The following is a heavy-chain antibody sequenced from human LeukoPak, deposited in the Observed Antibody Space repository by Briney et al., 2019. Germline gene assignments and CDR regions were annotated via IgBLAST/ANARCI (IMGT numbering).Heavy chain of an antibody. CDR2: SQTTKPTSSTT. V-gene: IGHV3-72*01. CDR3: VRVGTTSSGWYHFDN. CDR1: GFAITDHH. J-gene: IGHJ4*02. D-gene: IGHD6-13*01. Sequence: GGSLRLSCAASGFAITDHHMDWVRQAPGKGMEWVGRSQTTKPTSSTTEYAASVKGRFTISRGDSKNSMKLQLNSRKTEDTAVYYCVRVGTTSSGWYHFDNWGQGTLVTVSS.